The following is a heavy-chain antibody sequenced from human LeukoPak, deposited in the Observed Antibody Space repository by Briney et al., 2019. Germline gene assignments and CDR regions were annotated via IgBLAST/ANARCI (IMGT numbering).Heavy chain of an antibody. J-gene: IGHJ4*02. D-gene: IGHD3-22*01. Sequence: SETLSLTCAVYGGSFSGYYWSWIRQPPGKGLEWIGEINHSGSTNYNPSLKSRVTISVDTSKNQFSLKLSSVTAADTVVYYCARGLTYYYDSSGYRGNYYFNYWGQGTLVTVSS. V-gene: IGHV4-34*01. CDR2: INHSGST. CDR3: ARGLTYYYDSSGYRGNYYFNY. CDR1: GGSFSGYY.